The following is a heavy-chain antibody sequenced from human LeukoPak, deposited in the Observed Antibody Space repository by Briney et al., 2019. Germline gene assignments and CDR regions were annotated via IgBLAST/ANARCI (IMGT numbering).Heavy chain of an antibody. J-gene: IGHJ4*02. V-gene: IGHV3-21*01. CDR2: ISSSSSYI. CDR1: GFTFSSYS. D-gene: IGHD4-23*01. CDR3: AKDRYGGNSFFVDY. Sequence: TGGSLRLSCAASGFTFSSYSMNWVRQAPGKGLEWVSSISSSSSYIYYADSVKGRFTISRDNAKNSLYLQMNSLRAEDTAVYYCAKDRYGGNSFFVDYWGQGTLVTVSS.